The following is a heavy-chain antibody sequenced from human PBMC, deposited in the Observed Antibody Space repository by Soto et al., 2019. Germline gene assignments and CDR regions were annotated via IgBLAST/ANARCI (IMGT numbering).Heavy chain of an antibody. D-gene: IGHD5-18*01. V-gene: IGHV4-34*01. CDR3: ARGTYTAMVHALALFDY. J-gene: IGHJ4*02. CDR1: GGSFSGYY. Sequence: SETLSLTCAVYGGSFSGYYWSWIRQPPGKGLEWIGEINHSGSTNYNPSLKSRVTISVDTSKNQFSLKLSSVTAADTAVYYCARGTYTAMVHALALFDYWGQGTLVTVSS. CDR2: INHSGST.